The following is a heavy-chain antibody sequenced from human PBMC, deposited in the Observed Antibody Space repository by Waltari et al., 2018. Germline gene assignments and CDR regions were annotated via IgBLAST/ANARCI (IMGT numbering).Heavy chain of an antibody. CDR1: GDSMVGNSW. Sequence: QLQLQQSGPGLVKPSETLSLTCVVSGDSMVGNSWWSGVRQSPDKGLEWIGQVHRSGRTNYNPSFASRAIVSLDTSMNQFSLRILSATAADTAIYYCARDLGRGLFLDSWGQGMLVTVSP. CDR3: ARDLGRGLFLDS. J-gene: IGHJ4*02. CDR2: VHRSGRT. V-gene: IGHV4-4*02. D-gene: IGHD2-15*01.